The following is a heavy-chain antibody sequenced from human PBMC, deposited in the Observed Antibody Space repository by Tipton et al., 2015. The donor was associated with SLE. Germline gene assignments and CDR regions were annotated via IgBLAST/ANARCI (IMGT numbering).Heavy chain of an antibody. CDR2: IYSSGDT. D-gene: IGHD5-12*01. CDR3: ARGRLRCDY. Sequence: TLSLTCTVSGGSINNYYCSWIRQTPGKGLEWIGYIYSSGDTNYNPSLKCRVTISVDASKKQFSLKVNSVTAADTAVYYCARGRLRCDYWGQGNLVTVSS. J-gene: IGHJ4*02. CDR1: GGSINNYY. V-gene: IGHV4-4*08.